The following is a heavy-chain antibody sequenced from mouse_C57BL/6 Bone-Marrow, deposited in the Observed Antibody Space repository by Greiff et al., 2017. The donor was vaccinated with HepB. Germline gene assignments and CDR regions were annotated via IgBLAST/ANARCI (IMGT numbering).Heavy chain of an antibody. CDR3: TSVIYYYAMDY. J-gene: IGHJ4*01. V-gene: IGHV14-1*01. D-gene: IGHD2-4*01. Sequence: EVQLQQSGAELVRPGASVKLSCTASGFNIKDYYMHWVKQRPEQGLEWIGRIDPEDGDTESAPKFQGKATMTADTSSNTAYLQLSSLTSEDTAVYYCTSVIYYYAMDYWGQGTSVTVSS. CDR2: IDPEDGDT. CDR1: GFNIKDYY.